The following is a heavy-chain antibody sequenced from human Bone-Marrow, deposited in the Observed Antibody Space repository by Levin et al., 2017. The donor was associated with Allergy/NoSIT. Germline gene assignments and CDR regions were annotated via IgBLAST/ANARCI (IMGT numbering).Heavy chain of an antibody. V-gene: IGHV3-53*01. CDR2: IYSGGST. CDR3: ANLNFSTRRAY. Sequence: GESLKISCAASGFTVSNHYMSWVRQAPGKGLEWISVIYSGGSTVYADSVKGRFTISSDSSTNTLYLQMNSLRVEDTAVYYCANLNFSTRRAYWGQGTVVTVSS. D-gene: IGHD6-13*01. CDR1: GFTVSNHY. J-gene: IGHJ4*02.